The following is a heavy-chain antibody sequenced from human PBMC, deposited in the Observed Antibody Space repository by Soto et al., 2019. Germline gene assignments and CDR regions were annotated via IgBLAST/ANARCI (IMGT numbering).Heavy chain of an antibody. Sequence: SVKVCCKASGYTFTSYGISWVRQAPGQGLEWMGWISAYNGNTNYAQKLQGRVTMTTDTSTSTAYMELRSLRSDDTAVYYCARDRDGYCSSTSCSDYYYGMDVWGQGTTVTVSS. CDR3: ARDRDGYCSSTSCSDYYYGMDV. D-gene: IGHD2-2*03. CDR2: ISAYNGNT. J-gene: IGHJ6*02. V-gene: IGHV1-18*01. CDR1: GYTFTSYG.